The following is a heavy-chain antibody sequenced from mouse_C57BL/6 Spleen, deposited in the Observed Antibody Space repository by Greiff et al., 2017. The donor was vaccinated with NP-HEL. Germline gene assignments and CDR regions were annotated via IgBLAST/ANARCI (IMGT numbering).Heavy chain of an antibody. CDR2: ISSGGDYI. D-gene: IGHD1-1*01. CDR1: GFTFSSYA. Sequence: EVQLVESGEGLVKPGGSLKLSCAASGFTFSSYAMSWVRQTPEKRLEWVAYISSGGDYIYYADTVKGRFTISRDNARNTLYLQMSSLKSEDTAMYYGTRDRDYYGSSYLFAYWGQGTLVTVSA. J-gene: IGHJ3*01. V-gene: IGHV5-9-1*02. CDR3: TRDRDYYGSSYLFAY.